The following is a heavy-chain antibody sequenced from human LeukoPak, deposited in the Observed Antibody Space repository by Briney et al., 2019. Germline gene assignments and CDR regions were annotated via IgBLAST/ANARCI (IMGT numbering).Heavy chain of an antibody. CDR3: AREVRGFSYFDY. V-gene: IGHV3-11*01. CDR1: GFTFSDYF. Sequence: GGSLRLSCAASGFTFSDYFMNWIRQAPGKGLEWVSYISSSGSTIYYANSVKGRFTISRDNTKNSLYLQMNSLRAEDTAVYYCAREVRGFSYFDYWGQGTLVTVSS. CDR2: ISSSGSTI. J-gene: IGHJ4*02. D-gene: IGHD3-16*01.